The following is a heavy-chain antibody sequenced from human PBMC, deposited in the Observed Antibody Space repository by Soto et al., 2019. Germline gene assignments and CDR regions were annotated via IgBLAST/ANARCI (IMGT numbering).Heavy chain of an antibody. D-gene: IGHD2-15*01. CDR3: ARGHEFGGNSDAFVV. CDR2: ILPIFGTA. V-gene: IGHV1-69*12. Sequence: QVQLVQSGAEVKKPGSSVKVSCKASGGSFSREAINWVRQAPGQGPEWMGGILPIFGTADYAQKFQGRVTITADVSTTTAYMELSSLTFEDTAVYYCARGHEFGGNSDAFVVWGQGTMVTVSS. CDR1: GGSFSREA. J-gene: IGHJ3*01.